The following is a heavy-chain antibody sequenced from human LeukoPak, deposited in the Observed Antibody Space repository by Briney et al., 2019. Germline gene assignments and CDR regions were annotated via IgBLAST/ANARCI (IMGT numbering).Heavy chain of an antibody. Sequence: PSETLSLTCAVYGGSFSGYYWSWIRQPPGKGLEWIGEIYHSGSTNYNPSLKSRVTISVDTSKNQFSLKLSSVTAADTAVYYCARHYPRCCSGGSCRGWFDPWGQGTLVTVSS. CDR3: ARHYPRCCSGGSCRGWFDP. CDR1: GGSFSGYY. J-gene: IGHJ5*02. D-gene: IGHD2-15*01. V-gene: IGHV4-34*01. CDR2: IYHSGST.